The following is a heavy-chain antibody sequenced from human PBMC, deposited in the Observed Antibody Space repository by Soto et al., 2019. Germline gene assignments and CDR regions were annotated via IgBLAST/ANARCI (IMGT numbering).Heavy chain of an antibody. D-gene: IGHD1-26*01. CDR1: GYTFTGYY. J-gene: IGHJ4*02. CDR3: ARGDVGY. V-gene: IGHV1-18*04. Sequence: ASVKVSCKASGYTFTGYYMHWVRQAPGQGLELLGWINAYSGNTNYPQKVQGRVTVTTDTSTSTAYMELRSLRSDDTAVYYCARGDVGYWGQGTLVTVSS. CDR2: INAYSGNT.